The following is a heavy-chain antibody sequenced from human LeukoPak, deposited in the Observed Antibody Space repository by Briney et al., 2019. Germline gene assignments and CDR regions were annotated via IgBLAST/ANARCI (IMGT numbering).Heavy chain of an antibody. Sequence: ASVKVSCKASGYTFTRYYIHWVRQAPGQGLEWLGIINPSGGSTSNTQKFQGRVTMTRDTSTSTVYMELSSLRSEDTAVYYCARDPFGYYDSSGYPPYYFDYWGQATLVTVYS. D-gene: IGHD3-22*01. J-gene: IGHJ4*02. V-gene: IGHV1-46*01. CDR2: INPSGGST. CDR1: GYTFTRYY. CDR3: ARDPFGYYDSSGYPPYYFDY.